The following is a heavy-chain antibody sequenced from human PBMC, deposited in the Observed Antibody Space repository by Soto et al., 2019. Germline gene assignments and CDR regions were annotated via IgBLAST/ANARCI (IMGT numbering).Heavy chain of an antibody. CDR3: AKDRLPTSGQRFYFDS. D-gene: IGHD2-15*01. CDR1: GFTFSTYA. Sequence: DVNLVQSGGGSAQPGGSLRLSCATSGFTFSTYAMTWVRQVPGRGLQWVSTILPDETGFYTISVKGRFTISRDHYRGIVYLQMNDLWVEDAAIYYCAKDRLPTSGQRFYFDSWGQGSLVTVSS. J-gene: IGHJ4*02. V-gene: IGHV3-23*04. CDR2: ILPDETG.